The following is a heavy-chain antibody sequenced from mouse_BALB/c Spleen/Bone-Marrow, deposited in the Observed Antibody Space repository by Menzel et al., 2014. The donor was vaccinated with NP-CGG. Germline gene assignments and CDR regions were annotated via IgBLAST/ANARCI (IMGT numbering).Heavy chain of an antibody. Sequence: QVHLQQSGAELVRPGASVALSCKASGYTFTDYEMHWVKQTPVHGLEWIGAIDPETGGTAYNQKYKGKATLTADKSSSTAYMELRSLTSEDSAVYYCTRSLYGNYVMDFWGQGTSVTVSS. J-gene: IGHJ4*01. D-gene: IGHD2-1*01. CDR1: GYTFTDYE. CDR3: TRSLYGNYVMDF. V-gene: IGHV1-15*01. CDR2: IDPETGGT.